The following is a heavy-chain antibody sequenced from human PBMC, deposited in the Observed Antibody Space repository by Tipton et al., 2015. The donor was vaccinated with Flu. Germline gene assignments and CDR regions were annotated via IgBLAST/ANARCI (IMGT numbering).Heavy chain of an antibody. D-gene: IGHD3-10*01. J-gene: IGHJ6*02. CDR2: IYTSGST. CDR3: ARDDGDYGSESYHYYYGMDV. Sequence: TLSLTCTVSGDSISSGTHYWSWIRQPAGKRLEWIGRIYTSGSTNYNPSLKTRVTISVDTSKNQFSLKLSSVTAADTAVYYCARDDGDYGSESYHYYYGMDVWGQGTTVTISS. CDR1: GDSISSGTHY. V-gene: IGHV4-61*02.